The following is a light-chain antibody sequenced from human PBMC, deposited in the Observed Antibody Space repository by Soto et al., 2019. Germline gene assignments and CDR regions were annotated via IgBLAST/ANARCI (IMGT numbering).Light chain of an antibody. CDR2: KAS. CDR1: QSITNW. J-gene: IGKJ1*01. CDR3: QQYNSYPWT. Sequence: DIQMTQSPSTLSAAVGDRVTITWRASQSITNWLAWYQQKPGTAPRILIYKASSLESGVPSRFSGSGSGTEFTLTISSLQPDDFATYYCQQYNSYPWTFGQGTKVDIK. V-gene: IGKV1-5*03.